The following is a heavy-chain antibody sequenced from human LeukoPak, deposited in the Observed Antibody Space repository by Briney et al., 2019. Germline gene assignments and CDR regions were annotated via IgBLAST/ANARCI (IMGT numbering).Heavy chain of an antibody. D-gene: IGHD2-2*01. CDR3: ARDRDDIVVVPAAMYYFDY. V-gene: IGHV1-46*01. CDR1: GYTITSYY. Sequence: ASVKVSCKASGYTITSYYMHWVRQAPGQGLEWMGIINPSGGSTSYAQKFQGRVTMTRDMSTSTVYMELSSLRSEDTAVYYCARDRDDIVVVPAAMYYFDYWGQGTLVTVSS. J-gene: IGHJ4*02. CDR2: INPSGGST.